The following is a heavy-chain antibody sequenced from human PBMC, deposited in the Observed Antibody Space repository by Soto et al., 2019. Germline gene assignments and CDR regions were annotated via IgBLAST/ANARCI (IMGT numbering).Heavy chain of an antibody. CDR3: TRGQYYYDSSGSYSNWFDP. V-gene: IGHV3-43*01. D-gene: IGHD3-22*01. CDR2: ISWDGTNI. CDR1: GFTFDDYS. J-gene: IGHJ5*02. Sequence: GGSLRLSCAASGFTFDDYSMHWVRQAPGKGLEWVSLISWDGTNIFYADSVKGRFTISRDNSKNSLYLQMNSLRTEDTALYYCTRGQYYYDSSGSYSNWFDPWGQGTLVTVSS.